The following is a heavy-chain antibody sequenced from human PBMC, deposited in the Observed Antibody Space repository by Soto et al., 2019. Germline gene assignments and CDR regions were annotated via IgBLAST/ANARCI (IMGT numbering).Heavy chain of an antibody. D-gene: IGHD2-21*02. CDR1: GYTFTSYA. V-gene: IGHV1-3*01. J-gene: IGHJ4*02. CDR2: INAGNGNT. Sequence: ASVKVSCKASGYTFTSYAMHWVRQAPGQRLEWMGWINAGNGNTKYSQKFQGRVTITRDTSASTAYMELSSLRSEDTAVYYCARAWVVVTAPDYWGQGTMVTVSS. CDR3: ARAWVVVTAPDY.